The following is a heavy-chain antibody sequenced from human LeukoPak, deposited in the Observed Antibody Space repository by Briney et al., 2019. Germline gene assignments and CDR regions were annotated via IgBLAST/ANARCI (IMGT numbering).Heavy chain of an antibody. CDR3: ARHREGVLDI. CDR2: IYYSGST. Sequence: SETLSLTCTVSGGSISSYYWSWIRQPPGKGPEWIGYIYYSGSTNYNPSLRSRVTISTDTSKNQFSLKLNSVTAADTAVYYCARHREGVLDIWGQGTMVTVSS. CDR1: GGSISSYY. J-gene: IGHJ3*02. V-gene: IGHV4-59*08. D-gene: IGHD1-26*01.